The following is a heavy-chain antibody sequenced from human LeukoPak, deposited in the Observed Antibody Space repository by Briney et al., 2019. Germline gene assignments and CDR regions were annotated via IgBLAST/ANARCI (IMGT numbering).Heavy chain of an antibody. D-gene: IGHD6-13*01. V-gene: IGHV3-74*01. J-gene: IGHJ4*02. CDR2: INSDGSST. CDR1: GFTFSSYW. CDR3: ARGSSSSWYAFDY. Sequence: QPGGSLRLSCAASGFTFSSYWMHWVRQAPGKGLLWVSRINSDGSSTTYVDSVKGRFTISRDNTKNTLYLQMNSLRAEDTAVYYCARGSSSSWYAFDYWGQGTLVTVSS.